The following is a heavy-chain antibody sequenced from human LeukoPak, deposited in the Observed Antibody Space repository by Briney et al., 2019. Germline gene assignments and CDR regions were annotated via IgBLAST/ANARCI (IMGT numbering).Heavy chain of an antibody. CDR2: IYISGST. CDR3: ARDARGVQNPDAFDI. Sequence: SETLSLTCTVSGGFISSYFWTWIRQPAGKGLEWIGRIYISGSTSYNPSLKSRVTMSLDTSKNQFFLKLSSVTAADTAVYYCARDARGVQNPDAFDIWGQGTKVTVSS. D-gene: IGHD1-14*01. V-gene: IGHV4-4*07. CDR1: GGFISSYF. J-gene: IGHJ3*02.